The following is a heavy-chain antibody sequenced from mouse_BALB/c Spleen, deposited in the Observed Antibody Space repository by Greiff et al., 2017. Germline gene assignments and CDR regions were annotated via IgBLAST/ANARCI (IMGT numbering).Heavy chain of an antibody. Sequence: EVQLQQSGAELVNPGASVKLSCTASGFNIKDTYMHWVKQRPEQGLEWIGRIDPANGNTKYDPKFQGKATITADTSSNTAYLQLSSLTSEDTAVYYCARSFYLLSMDYWGQGTSVTVSS. J-gene: IGHJ4*01. D-gene: IGHD2-1*01. CDR2: IDPANGNT. CDR1: GFNIKDTY. CDR3: ARSFYLLSMDY. V-gene: IGHV14-3*02.